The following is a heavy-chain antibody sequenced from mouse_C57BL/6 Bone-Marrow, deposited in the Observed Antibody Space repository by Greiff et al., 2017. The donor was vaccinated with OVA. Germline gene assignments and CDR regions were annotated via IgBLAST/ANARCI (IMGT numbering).Heavy chain of an antibody. CDR1: GYTFTSYW. Sequence: VQLQQPGAELVKPGASVKLSCKASGYTFTSYWMHWVKQRPGQGLEWIGMIHPNSGSTNYNEKFKSKATLTVDKSSSTAYMQLSSLTSEDSAVYYCARNWDGEGFDYWGQGTTLTVSS. CDR3: ARNWDGEGFDY. CDR2: IHPNSGST. V-gene: IGHV1-64*01. J-gene: IGHJ2*01. D-gene: IGHD4-1*01.